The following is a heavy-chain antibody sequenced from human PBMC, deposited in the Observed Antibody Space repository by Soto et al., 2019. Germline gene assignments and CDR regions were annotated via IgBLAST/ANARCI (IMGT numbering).Heavy chain of an antibody. Sequence: PGGSLRLSCAASGFTVSSNYMSWVRQAPGKGLEWVSVIYSGGRTYYADSVKGRFTISRDNSKNTLYLQMNSLRAADTAVYYCARAYYYDSSGYYYFDYWGQGTLVTVSS. CDR1: GFTVSSNY. V-gene: IGHV3-53*01. CDR2: IYSGGRT. D-gene: IGHD3-22*01. CDR3: ARAYYYDSSGYYYFDY. J-gene: IGHJ4*02.